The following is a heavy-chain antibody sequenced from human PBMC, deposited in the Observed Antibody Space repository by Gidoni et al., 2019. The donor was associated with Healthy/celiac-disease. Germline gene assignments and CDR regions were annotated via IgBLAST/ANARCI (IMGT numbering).Heavy chain of an antibody. CDR1: GDSVSSGSYY. CDR2: IYYSGST. J-gene: IGHJ3*02. V-gene: IGHV4-61*01. D-gene: IGHD3-22*01. Sequence: QVQLQESGPGLVKPSETLSLTCTVSGDSVSSGSYYWSWIRQPPGKGLEWIGYIYYSGSTNYNPSLKSRVTISVDTSKNQFSLKLSSVTAADTAVYYCARDPLYYYDSSGYNDAFDIWGQGTMVTVSS. CDR3: ARDPLYYYDSSGYNDAFDI.